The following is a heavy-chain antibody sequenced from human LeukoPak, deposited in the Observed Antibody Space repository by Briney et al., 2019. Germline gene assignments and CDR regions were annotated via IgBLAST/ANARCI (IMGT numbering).Heavy chain of an antibody. CDR3: ARDLGPNWFDP. J-gene: IGHJ5*02. CDR2: INPNSGGT. CDR1: GYTFTSYG. V-gene: IGHV1-2*02. Sequence: ASVKVSCKASGYTFTSYGISWVRQAPGQGLEWMGWINPNSGGTNYAQKFQGRVTMTRDTSISTAYMELSRLRSDDTAVYYCARDLGPNWFDPWGQGTLVTVSS.